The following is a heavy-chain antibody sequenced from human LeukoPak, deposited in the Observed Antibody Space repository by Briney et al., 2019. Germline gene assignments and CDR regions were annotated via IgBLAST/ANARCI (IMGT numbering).Heavy chain of an antibody. D-gene: IGHD4-23*01. CDR2: IYHSGST. CDR1: GYSISSGYY. CDR3: AREVTTVANFDL. V-gene: IGHV4-38-2*02. Sequence: SETLSLTCAVSGYSISSGYYWGWIRQPPGKVLEWIGSIYHSGSTYYNPSLKSRVTISVDTSKNQFSLKLSSVTAADTAVYYCAREVTTVANFDLWGRGTLVTVSS. J-gene: IGHJ2*01.